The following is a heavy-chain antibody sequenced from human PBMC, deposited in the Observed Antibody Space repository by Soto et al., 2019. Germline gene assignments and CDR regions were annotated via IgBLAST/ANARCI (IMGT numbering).Heavy chain of an antibody. J-gene: IGHJ5*02. Sequence: ASVKVACKASGYTFTSYAMQWVRQAPGQRLEWMGWINPNSGGTNYAQKFQGWVTMTRDTSISTAYMELSRLRSDDTAVYYCARDGTRDLTGDYNWFDPWGQGTLVTVSS. D-gene: IGHD3-16*01. V-gene: IGHV1-2*04. CDR1: GYTFTSYA. CDR2: INPNSGGT. CDR3: ARDGTRDLTGDYNWFDP.